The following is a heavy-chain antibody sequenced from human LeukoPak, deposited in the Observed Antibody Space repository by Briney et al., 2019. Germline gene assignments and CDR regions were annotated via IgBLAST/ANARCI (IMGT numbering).Heavy chain of an antibody. D-gene: IGHD3-22*01. CDR1: GYSISSGYY. Sequence: SETLSLTCTVSGYSISSGYYWGWIRQPPGKGLEWIGSIYHSGSTYYNPSLKSRVTISVDTSKNQFSLKLSSVTAADTAVYYCARDTLGYYDSSFFDYWGQGTLVTVSS. V-gene: IGHV4-38-2*02. J-gene: IGHJ4*02. CDR2: IYHSGST. CDR3: ARDTLGYYDSSFFDY.